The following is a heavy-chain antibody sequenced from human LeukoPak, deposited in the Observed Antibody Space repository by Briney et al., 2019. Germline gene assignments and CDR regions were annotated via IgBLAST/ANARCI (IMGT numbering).Heavy chain of an antibody. Sequence: GESLKISCKGSGYTFTTYWIGWVRQMPGKGLEWMGIIYPGDSDTRCSPSFQGQVTISADKSISTAYLQWSSLKASDTAMYYCARPPLTLTATTDGYWGQGTLVTVSS. D-gene: IGHD2-21*02. V-gene: IGHV5-51*01. CDR1: GYTFTTYW. J-gene: IGHJ4*02. CDR3: ARPPLTLTATTDGY. CDR2: IYPGDSDT.